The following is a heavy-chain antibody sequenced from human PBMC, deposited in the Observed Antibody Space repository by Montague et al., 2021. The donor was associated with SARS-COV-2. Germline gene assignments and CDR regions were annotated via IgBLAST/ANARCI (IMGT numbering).Heavy chain of an antibody. CDR1: GGSFSGYY. D-gene: IGHD3-22*01. CDR3: ARGRSEIIIIVVVPLYYYYMDV. J-gene: IGHJ6*03. CDR2: INHSGST. V-gene: IGHV4-34*01. Sequence: SETLSLTCAVYGGSFSGYYWSWIRQPPGKGLEWIGEINHSGSTNYNPSLKSRVTISVDRSKNQFSLKLSSVTAADTAVYYCARGRSEIIIIVVVPLYYYYMDVWGKGTTVTVSS.